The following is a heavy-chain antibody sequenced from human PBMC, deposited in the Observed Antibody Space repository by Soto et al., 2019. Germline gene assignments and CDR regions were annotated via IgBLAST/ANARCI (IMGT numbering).Heavy chain of an antibody. D-gene: IGHD4-17*01. Sequence: QVQLQESGPGLVKPSETLSLTCTVSGGSISSYYWSWIRQPPGKGLEWIGYIYYSGSTNYNPSLKSRVPISVDTSKDQFSLKLSSVTAADTAVYYCARDLDGDENALDYWGQGTLVTVSS. V-gene: IGHV4-59*01. J-gene: IGHJ4*02. CDR2: IYYSGST. CDR3: ARDLDGDENALDY. CDR1: GGSISSYY.